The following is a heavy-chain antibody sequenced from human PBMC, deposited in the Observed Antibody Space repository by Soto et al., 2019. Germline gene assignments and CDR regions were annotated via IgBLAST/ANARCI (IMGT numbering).Heavy chain of an antibody. Sequence: EVELLESGGGLVQSGGSLRLSCAASGFSFSIYDMNWVRQAPGKGLEWVSSISGSGRRTNYADSVRGRFTISRDNSRNTLVLQMNSLRAEDTAIYYCAKPCVAGHFDSWGQGTLVTVSS. CDR3: AKPCVAGHFDS. J-gene: IGHJ4*02. CDR2: ISGSGRRT. V-gene: IGHV3-23*01. CDR1: GFSFSIYD.